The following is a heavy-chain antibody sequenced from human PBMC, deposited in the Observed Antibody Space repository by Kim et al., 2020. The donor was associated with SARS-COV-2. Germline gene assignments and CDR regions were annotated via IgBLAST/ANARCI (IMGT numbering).Heavy chain of an antibody. Sequence: SLKSRVTISVDTSKNQFSLRLSSVTAADTAVYYCARGGVGSSWYSNWFDPWGQGTLVTVSS. D-gene: IGHD6-13*01. CDR3: ARGGVGSSWYSNWFDP. V-gene: IGHV4-59*09. J-gene: IGHJ5*02.